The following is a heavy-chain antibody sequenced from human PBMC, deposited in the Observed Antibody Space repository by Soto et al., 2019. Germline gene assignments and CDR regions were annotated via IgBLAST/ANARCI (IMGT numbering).Heavy chain of an antibody. V-gene: IGHV4-34*01. CDR3: AIALGYSYGN. CDR1: EGFVIGGY. CDR2: INHSGST. J-gene: IGHJ4*02. D-gene: IGHD5-18*01. Sequence: HSWAHALSCALCEGFVIGGYLSWIRQPPGKGLEWIGEINHSGSTNYNPSLKSRVTISVDTSKNQFSLKLSSVTAADTAVYYCAIALGYSYGNWRQGTLVT.